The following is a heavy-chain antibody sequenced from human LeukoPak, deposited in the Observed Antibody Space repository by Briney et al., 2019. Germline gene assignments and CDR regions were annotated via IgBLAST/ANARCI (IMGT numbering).Heavy chain of an antibody. CDR2: ISYSGST. J-gene: IGHJ4*02. CDR1: GDSISSYY. V-gene: IGHV4-59*01. CDR3: ARDRVGYPHYFYY. Sequence: PSETLSLTCTVSGDSISSYYWSWIRQPPGKGLEWIGYISYSGSTNYNPSLKSRVTISVDTSKNQFSLKLSSVTAADTAFYYCARDRVGYPHYFYYWGQGTLVTVSS. D-gene: IGHD6-13*01.